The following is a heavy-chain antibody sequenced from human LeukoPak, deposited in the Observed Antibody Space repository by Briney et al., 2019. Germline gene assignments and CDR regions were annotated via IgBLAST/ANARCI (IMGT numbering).Heavy chain of an antibody. J-gene: IGHJ6*04. CDR1: GFTLNSYS. CDR3: AELGITMIGGV. D-gene: IGHD3-10*02. V-gene: IGHV3-21*01. Sequence: GGSLRLSCAASGFTLNSYSMNWVRQAPGKGLEWVSSISSSSSYIYYADSVEGRFTISRDNAKNSLYLQMNSLRAEDTAVYYCAELGITMIGGVWGKGTTVTISS. CDR2: ISSSSSYI.